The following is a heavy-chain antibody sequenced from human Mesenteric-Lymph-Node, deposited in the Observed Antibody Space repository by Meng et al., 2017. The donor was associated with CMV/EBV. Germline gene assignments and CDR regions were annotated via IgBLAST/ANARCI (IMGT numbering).Heavy chain of an antibody. D-gene: IGHD3-10*01. CDR1: GFNVRDKV. J-gene: IGHJ4*02. V-gene: IGHV3-66*01. CDR3: TGDSVSNPNLDY. CDR2: IYRGDNT. Sequence: EVDLVEGGGGLVQSGVCLRMSCAVLGFNVRDKVMSWVRQAPGKGLEWVCIIYRGDNTYYIDSVKDRFTVSRDNSKNTMYLQMNSLRVEDTAVYYCTGDSVSNPNLDYWGQGTLVTGSS.